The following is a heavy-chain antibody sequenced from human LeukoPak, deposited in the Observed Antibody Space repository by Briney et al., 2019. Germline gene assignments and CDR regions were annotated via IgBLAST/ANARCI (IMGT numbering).Heavy chain of an antibody. D-gene: IGHD3-10*01. Sequence: GGSLRLSCAASGFTFDDHAMHWVRQAPGKGLEWVSGISWNSGSIGYADSVKGRFTISRDNAKNSLYLQMNSLRAEDTALYYCAKDSEGTMVQGVMDEGYFDYWGQGTLVTVSS. V-gene: IGHV3-9*01. J-gene: IGHJ4*02. CDR3: AKDSEGTMVQGVMDEGYFDY. CDR1: GFTFDDHA. CDR2: ISWNSGSI.